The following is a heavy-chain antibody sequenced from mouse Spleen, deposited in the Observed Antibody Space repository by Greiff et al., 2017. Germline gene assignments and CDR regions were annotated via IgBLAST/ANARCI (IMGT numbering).Heavy chain of an antibody. CDR2: IDPSDSET. V-gene: IGHV1-52*01. D-gene: IGHD1-1*01. Sequence: QVQLQQPGAELVRPGSSVKLSCKASGYTFTSYWMHWVKQRPIQGLEWIGNIDPSDSETHYNQKFKDKATLTVDKSSSTAYMQLSSLTSEDSAVYYCARSRHYYDGSYGYWGQGTTLTVSS. CDR3: ARSRHYYDGSYGY. CDR1: GYTFTSYW. J-gene: IGHJ2*01.